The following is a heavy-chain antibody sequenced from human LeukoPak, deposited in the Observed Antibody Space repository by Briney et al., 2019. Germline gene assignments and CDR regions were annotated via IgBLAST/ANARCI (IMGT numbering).Heavy chain of an antibody. J-gene: IGHJ4*02. CDR3: AADWPLDY. V-gene: IGHV3-7*01. CDR2: VTKDASEK. CDR1: GFTFSNNW. D-gene: IGHD3/OR15-3a*01. Sequence: GGSLRLSCAASGFTFSNNWMTWVRQAPGKGLEWVASVTKDASEKYYVDSVKGRFTISRDNAKNSLYLQMNSLRVEDTAVYYCAADWPLDYWGQGTLVTVSS.